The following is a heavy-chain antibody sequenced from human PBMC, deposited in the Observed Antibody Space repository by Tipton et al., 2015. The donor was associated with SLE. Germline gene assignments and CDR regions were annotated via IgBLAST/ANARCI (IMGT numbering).Heavy chain of an antibody. CDR2: IYSDGSS. CDR3: AKARGSYSYDLGV. J-gene: IGHJ6*02. V-gene: IGHV3-23*03. D-gene: IGHD3-16*01. Sequence: GSLRLSCTASGISFRSYMMHWVRQAPGKGLEWVSVIYSDGSSYYIDSVKGRYTISRDTSKNTLYLQMNSLRAEDTAVYYCAKARGSYSYDLGVWGQGTTVTVSS. CDR1: GISFRSYM.